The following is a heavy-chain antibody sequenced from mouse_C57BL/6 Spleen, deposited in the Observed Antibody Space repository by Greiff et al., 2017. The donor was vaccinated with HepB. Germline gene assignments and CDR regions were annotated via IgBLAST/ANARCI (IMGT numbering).Heavy chain of an antibody. Sequence: EVQVVESEGGLVQPGSSMKLSCTASGFTFSDYYMAWVRQVPEKGLEWVANINYDGSSTYYLDSLKSRFIISRDNAKNILYLRMSSLKSEDTATYYCARVYYYGSNAMDYWGQGTSVTVSS. D-gene: IGHD1-1*01. CDR1: GFTFSDYY. V-gene: IGHV5-16*01. CDR2: INYDGSST. J-gene: IGHJ4*01. CDR3: ARVYYYGSNAMDY.